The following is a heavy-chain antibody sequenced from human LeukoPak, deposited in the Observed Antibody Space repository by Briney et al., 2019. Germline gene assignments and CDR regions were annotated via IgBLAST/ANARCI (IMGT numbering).Heavy chain of an antibody. Sequence: ASVKVSRKASVYTFTSYDINWVRQATGQGLAWMGWMNPNSGNTGYAQKFQGRVTMTRNTSISTAYMELSSLRSEDTAVYYCARGNSGYDLYYFDYWGQGTLVTVSS. J-gene: IGHJ4*02. V-gene: IGHV1-8*01. CDR1: VYTFTSYD. CDR2: MNPNSGNT. CDR3: ARGNSGYDLYYFDY. D-gene: IGHD5-12*01.